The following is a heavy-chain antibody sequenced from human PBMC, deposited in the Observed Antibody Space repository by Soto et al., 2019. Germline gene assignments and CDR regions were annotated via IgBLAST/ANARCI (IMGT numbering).Heavy chain of an antibody. CDR3: SSIAAAGANWFDP. CDR1: GFTFSSYS. D-gene: IGHD6-13*01. J-gene: IGHJ5*02. CDR2: ISSSSSYI. Sequence: PGGSLRLSCAASGFTFSSYSMNWVRQAPGKGLEWVSSISSSSSYIYYADSVKGRFTISRDNAKNSLYLQMNSLRAEDTAVYYCSSIAAAGANWFDPWGQGTLVTVS. V-gene: IGHV3-21*01.